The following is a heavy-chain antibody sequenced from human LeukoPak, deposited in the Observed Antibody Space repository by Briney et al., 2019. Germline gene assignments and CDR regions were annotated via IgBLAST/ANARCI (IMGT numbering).Heavy chain of an antibody. CDR3: AVLGYPGIAAVGTALPPPP. J-gene: IGHJ5*02. D-gene: IGHD6-13*01. CDR1: GYTFTSYG. V-gene: IGHV1-18*01. Sequence: GASVKVSCKASGYTFTSYGISWVRQAPGQGLEWMGWISAYNGNTNYAQKLQGRVTMTTDTSTSTAYMELRSLRSDDTAVYYCAVLGYPGIAAVGTALPPPPWGQGTLVTVSS. CDR2: ISAYNGNT.